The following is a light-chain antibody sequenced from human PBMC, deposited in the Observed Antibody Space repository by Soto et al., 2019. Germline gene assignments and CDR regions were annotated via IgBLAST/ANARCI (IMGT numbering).Light chain of an antibody. CDR1: RSDVGGYNY. J-gene: IGLJ2*01. CDR3: SSYTSSSSLGV. CDR2: DVN. Sequence: QSALTQPASVSGSPGQPITISCTGTRSDVGGYNYVSWYQQHPGKAPKLIIYDVNNRPSGVSYRFSGSKSGNTASLNISGLQAEDEAEYYCSSYTSSSSLGVFGGGTKLTVL. V-gene: IGLV2-14*03.